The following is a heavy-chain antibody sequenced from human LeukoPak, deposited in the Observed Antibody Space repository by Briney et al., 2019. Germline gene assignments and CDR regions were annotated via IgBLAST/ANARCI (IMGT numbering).Heavy chain of an antibody. D-gene: IGHD1-1*01. CDR1: GDSISSGSYY. J-gene: IGHJ4*02. CDR2: IYTSGST. Sequence: PSQTLSLTCTVSGDSISSGSYYWSWIRQPAGKGLEWIGRIYTSGSTKYNPSLKSRVTISLDTSKNQHSLKVSSVTAADTAMYYCATTRWTSERGGFDYWGQGTLVTVSS. V-gene: IGHV4-61*02. CDR3: ATTRWTSERGGFDY.